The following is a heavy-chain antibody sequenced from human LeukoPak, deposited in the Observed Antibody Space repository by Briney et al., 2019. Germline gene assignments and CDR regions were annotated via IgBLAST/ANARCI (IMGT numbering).Heavy chain of an antibody. D-gene: IGHD2-2*01. CDR3: ARADCSSTSCYLDY. Sequence: SQTLSLTCAISGDSVSSNSAAWNWIRQSPSRGLEWLGRTYYRSKWYNDYAVSVRSRITINTDTSKNQFSLQLNSVTPEDTAVYYCARADCSSTSCYLDYWGQGTLVTESS. J-gene: IGHJ4*02. V-gene: IGHV6-1*01. CDR2: TYYRSKWYN. CDR1: GDSVSSNSAA.